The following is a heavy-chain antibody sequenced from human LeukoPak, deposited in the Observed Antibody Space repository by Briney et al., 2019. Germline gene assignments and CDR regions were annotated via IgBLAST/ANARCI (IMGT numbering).Heavy chain of an antibody. CDR3: ARKGDIVVVPAAIIHYYYGMDV. CDR1: GYTFTSYD. V-gene: IGHV1-8*01. J-gene: IGHJ6*02. D-gene: IGHD2-2*02. CDR2: MNPNSGNT. Sequence: GASVKVSCKASGYTFTSYDINWVRQATGQGLEWMGWMNPNSGNTGYAQKFQGRVTMTRNTSIGTAYMELSSLRSEDTAVYYCARKGDIVVVPAAIIHYYYGMDVWGQGTTVTVSS.